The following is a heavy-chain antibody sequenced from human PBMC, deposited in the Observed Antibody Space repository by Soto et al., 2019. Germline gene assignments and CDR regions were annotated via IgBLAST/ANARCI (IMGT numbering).Heavy chain of an antibody. CDR1: GYTFTGYY. CDR3: ARFPSGLTKHFDH. D-gene: IGHD5-12*01. CDR2: INPNSGGT. V-gene: IGHV1-2*02. Sequence: SVKVSCKASGYTFTGYYMHWVRQTPAQGLEWMGWINPNSGGTNYAQKFQGRVTMTRDTSISTANMELSRLRSEDTAVYYCARFPSGLTKHFDHWGQGTLVTVSS. J-gene: IGHJ4*02.